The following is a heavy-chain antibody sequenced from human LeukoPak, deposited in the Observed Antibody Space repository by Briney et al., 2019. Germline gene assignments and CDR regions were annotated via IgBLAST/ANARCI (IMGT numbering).Heavy chain of an antibody. V-gene: IGHV4-34*01. D-gene: IGHD3-10*01. J-gene: IGHJ4*02. CDR1: GGSISSYY. CDR3: ARMRVRGVFLYYFDY. Sequence: PSETLSLTCTVSGGSISSYYWSWIRQPPGKGLEWIGEINHSGSTNYNPSLKSRVTISVDTSKKHFSLKLSSVTAADTAVYYCARMRVRGVFLYYFDYWGQGTLVIVSS. CDR2: INHSGST.